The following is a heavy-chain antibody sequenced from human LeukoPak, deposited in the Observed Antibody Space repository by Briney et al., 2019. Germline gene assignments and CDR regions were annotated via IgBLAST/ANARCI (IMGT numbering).Heavy chain of an antibody. Sequence: GGSLRLSCAASGFTFSSYEMNWVRQAPGKGLEWVSYISSSGSTIYYADSVKGRFTISRDNAKNSLYLQMNSLRAEDTAVYYCARVLGYSGYDYFDYWGQGTLVTVSS. J-gene: IGHJ4*02. CDR3: ARVLGYSGYDYFDY. V-gene: IGHV3-48*03. CDR1: GFTFSSYE. CDR2: ISSSGSTI. D-gene: IGHD5-12*01.